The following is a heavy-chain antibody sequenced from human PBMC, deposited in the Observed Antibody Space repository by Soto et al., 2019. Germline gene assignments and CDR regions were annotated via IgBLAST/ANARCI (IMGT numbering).Heavy chain of an antibody. Sequence: EVQLLESGGHVVQPGASLRLSCTGSGFSFFSYAMSWVRQAPGKGLEWVSTISGSGGHTYYADSVKGRFVVSRDNDKNTVYQHMSSLTGEDTAVYFCAKIEMGWFAHWGQGTQVTVSS. CDR1: GFSFFSYA. V-gene: IGHV3-23*01. CDR2: ISGSGGHT. CDR3: AKIEMGWFAH. J-gene: IGHJ5*02. D-gene: IGHD2-8*01.